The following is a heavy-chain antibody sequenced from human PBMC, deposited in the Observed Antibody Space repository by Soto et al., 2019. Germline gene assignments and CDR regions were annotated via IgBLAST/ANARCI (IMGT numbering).Heavy chain of an antibody. CDR1: GFTFDDYA. J-gene: IGHJ4*02. CDR2: ISWNSGSI. D-gene: IGHD5-12*01. Sequence: GGSLRLSCAASGFTFDDYAMHWVRQAPGKGLEWVSGISWNSGSIGYADSVKGRFTISRDNAKNSLYLQMNSLRAEDTALYYCAKELLLVATIYWYWGQGTLVTVSS. V-gene: IGHV3-9*01. CDR3: AKELLLVATIYWY.